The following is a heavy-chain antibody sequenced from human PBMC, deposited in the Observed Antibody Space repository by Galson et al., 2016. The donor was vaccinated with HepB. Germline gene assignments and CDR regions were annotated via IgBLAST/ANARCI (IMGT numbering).Heavy chain of an antibody. D-gene: IGHD1-26*01. Sequence: SETLSLTCTVSGGSISTSHYWGWIRQPPGKGLEWIANFYYNGDTYYNPSLKSRVTISREKSKNQFFLKLGSVTAADTSVYYCARRGGEGGTDYWGQGTLVTVSS. V-gene: IGHV4-39*01. CDR2: FYYNGDT. J-gene: IGHJ4*02. CDR1: GGSISTSHY. CDR3: ARRGGEGGTDY.